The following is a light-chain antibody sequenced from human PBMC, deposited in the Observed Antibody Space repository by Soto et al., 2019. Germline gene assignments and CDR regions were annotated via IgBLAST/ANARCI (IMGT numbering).Light chain of an antibody. CDR2: DGT. CDR3: RSLTSRITYV. J-gene: IGLJ1*01. V-gene: IGLV2-14*01. CDR1: SSDVGGYNS. Sequence: SLTQPASVSGSPGQSITISCTGTSSDVGGYNSVSWYRQDPGKAPKLIIYDGTYRPSVGSNRFSGSKPGNTASLTISGLQSEDEADYPCRSLTSRITYVFATGTKATVL.